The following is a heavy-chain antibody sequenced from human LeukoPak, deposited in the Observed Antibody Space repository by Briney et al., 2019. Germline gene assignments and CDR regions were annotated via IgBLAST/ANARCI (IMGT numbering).Heavy chain of an antibody. CDR3: AREGKQLAGAPDY. Sequence: SETLSLTCTVSGGSISNYYWSWIRQPAGKGLEWIGRIYAGGTASYNPSLKSRVTMSADMSKNQLSLKLTSVTAADTAVYYCAREGKQLAGAPDYWGQGTLVTVSS. CDR2: IYAGGTA. J-gene: IGHJ4*02. D-gene: IGHD6-13*01. CDR1: GGSISNYY. V-gene: IGHV4-4*07.